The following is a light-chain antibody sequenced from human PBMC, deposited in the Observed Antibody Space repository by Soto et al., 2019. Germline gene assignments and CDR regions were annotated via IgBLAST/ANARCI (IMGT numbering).Light chain of an antibody. J-gene: IGKJ2*01. CDR3: QQYGSSPPMYF. CDR2: NAS. CDR1: QSVSSSY. Sequence: VLTQSPATLSLSPGDRATLSCRASQSVSSSYLAWYQRKPGQTPRLLIYNASKRATGIPDRFSGSASGTDFTLPIRRLEPEDFAVYFCQQYGSSPPMYFFGQGTTLEIK. V-gene: IGKV3-20*01.